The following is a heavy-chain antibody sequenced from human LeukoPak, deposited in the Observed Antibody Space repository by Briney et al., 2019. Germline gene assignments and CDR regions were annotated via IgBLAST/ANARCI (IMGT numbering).Heavy chain of an antibody. CDR3: VGVVITPKRDNWFDP. Sequence: SETLSLTCTVSGGSISSSSYYWGWIRQPPGKGLEWIGSIYYSGSTYYNPSLKSRVTISVDTSKNQFSLKLSSVTAADTAVYYCVGVVITPKRDNWFDPWGQETLVTVPS. CDR2: IYYSGST. CDR1: GGSISSSSYY. J-gene: IGHJ5*02. D-gene: IGHD3-22*01. V-gene: IGHV4-39*01.